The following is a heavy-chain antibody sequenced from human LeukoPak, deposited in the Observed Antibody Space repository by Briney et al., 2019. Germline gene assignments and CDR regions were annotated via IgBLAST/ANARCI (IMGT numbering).Heavy chain of an antibody. D-gene: IGHD3-16*01. CDR3: APTAEAYTSWWKV. CDR1: GYKFTDDY. CDR2: INPDSGFT. Sequence: ASVKVSCKASGYKFTDDYMHWVRQAPGQGHEFMGWINPDSGFTNYAQKFKGRVTMTRDTSISTAYLEVRSLTSDDTAVYYCAPTAEAYTSWWKVWGQGTLVTVSS. J-gene: IGHJ4*02. V-gene: IGHV1-2*02.